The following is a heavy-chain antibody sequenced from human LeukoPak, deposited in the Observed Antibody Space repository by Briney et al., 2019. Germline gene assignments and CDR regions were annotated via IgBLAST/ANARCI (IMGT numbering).Heavy chain of an antibody. J-gene: IGHJ4*02. CDR2: IIPIFGTA. CDR3: AREGGYYDSSGAPSRFDY. D-gene: IGHD3-22*01. CDR1: GGTFSSYA. Sequence: SVKVSCKASGGTFSSYAISWVRQAPGQGLEWMGRIIPIFGTANYAQKFQGRVTITTDESTSTAYMELSSLRSEDTAVYYCAREGGYYDSSGAPSRFDYWGQGTLVTVSS. V-gene: IGHV1-69*05.